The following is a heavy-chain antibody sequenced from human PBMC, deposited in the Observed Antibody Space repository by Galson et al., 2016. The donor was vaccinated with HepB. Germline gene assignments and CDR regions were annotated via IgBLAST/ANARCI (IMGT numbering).Heavy chain of an antibody. Sequence: SLRLSCAASGFTFSDYAMSWVRQAPGKGLEWVSDIIGSGDSAYYADSVKGRFTISRDNSKNILYLQMNSLRAEDTAVYYCAKDQNLLRFYFMDVWGQGTTVTVS. J-gene: IGHJ6*02. V-gene: IGHV3-23*01. D-gene: IGHD3-3*01. CDR1: GFTFSDYA. CDR2: IIGSGDSA. CDR3: AKDQNLLRFYFMDV.